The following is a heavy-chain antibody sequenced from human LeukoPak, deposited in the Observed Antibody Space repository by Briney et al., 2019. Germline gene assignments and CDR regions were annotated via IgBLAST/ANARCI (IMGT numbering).Heavy chain of an antibody. Sequence: SETLSLTCTVSGGSISSYYWSWIRQPAGKGLEWIGRIYTSGSTNYNPSLKSRVTMSVDTSKNQFSLKLSSVTAADTAVYYCAREYGSYSSSYYYGMDVWGQGTTVTVSS. V-gene: IGHV4-4*07. CDR1: GGSISSYY. CDR2: IYTSGST. D-gene: IGHD1-26*01. J-gene: IGHJ6*02. CDR3: AREYGSYSSSYYYGMDV.